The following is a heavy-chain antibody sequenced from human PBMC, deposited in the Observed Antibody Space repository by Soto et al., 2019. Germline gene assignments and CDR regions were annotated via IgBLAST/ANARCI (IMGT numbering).Heavy chain of an antibody. CDR1: GFTFSSYE. D-gene: IGHD2-21*02. Sequence: PGGSLRLSCAASGFTFSSYEMNWVRQAPGKGLEWVSYISSSGSTIYYADSVKGRFTISRDNAKNSLYLQMNGLRAEDTAVYYCARVRIVVVTTYTGDYYGMDVWGQGPTITV. V-gene: IGHV3-48*03. CDR2: ISSSGSTI. J-gene: IGHJ6*02. CDR3: ARVRIVVVTTYTGDYYGMDV.